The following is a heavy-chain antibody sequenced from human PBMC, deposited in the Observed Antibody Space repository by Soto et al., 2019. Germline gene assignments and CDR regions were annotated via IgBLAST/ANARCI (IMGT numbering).Heavy chain of an antibody. CDR1: GGTFSSYA. CDR2: IIPIFGTA. Sequence: ASVKVSCKASGGTFSSYAISWVRQAPGQGLEWMGGIIPIFGTANYAQRFQGRVTITADESTSTAYMELSSLRSEDTAVYYCARAIAGYQLLFEWFDPWGQGTLVTVS. CDR3: ARAIAGYQLLFEWFDP. J-gene: IGHJ5*02. V-gene: IGHV1-69*13. D-gene: IGHD2-2*01.